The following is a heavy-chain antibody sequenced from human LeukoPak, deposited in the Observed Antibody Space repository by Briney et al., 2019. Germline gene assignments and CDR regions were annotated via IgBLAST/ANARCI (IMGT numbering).Heavy chain of an antibody. D-gene: IGHD1-26*01. CDR2: ISSSSGYI. J-gene: IGHJ4*02. CDR1: GFTFSSYG. V-gene: IGHV3-21*01. CDR3: ARDERVGATAY. Sequence: GGSLRLSCAASGFTFSSYGMSWVRQAPGKGLEWVSSISSSSGYIHYADSVKGRFTISRDNAKNSLYLQMNSLRAEDTAVYYCARDERVGATAYWGQGTLVTVSS.